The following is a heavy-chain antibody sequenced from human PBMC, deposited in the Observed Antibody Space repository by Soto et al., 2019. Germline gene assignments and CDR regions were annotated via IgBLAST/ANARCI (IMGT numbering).Heavy chain of an antibody. D-gene: IGHD3-3*01. V-gene: IGHV4-34*01. J-gene: IGHJ6*02. CDR2: INHSGST. CDR1: GGSFSGYY. CDR3: ARVKATIFGVANYYYYGMDV. Sequence: SETLSLACAVYGGSFSGYYWSWIRQPPGKGLEWIGEINHSGSTNYNPSLKSRVTISVDTSKNQFSLKLSSVTAADTAVYYCARVKATIFGVANYYYYGMDVWGQGTTVTVSS.